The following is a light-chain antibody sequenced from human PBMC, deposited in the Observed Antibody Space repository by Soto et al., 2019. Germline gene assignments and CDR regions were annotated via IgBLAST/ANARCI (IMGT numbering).Light chain of an antibody. CDR3: QQYTCLWT. J-gene: IGKJ1*01. Sequence: IQMTQSPSTLSASVGDRVTITCRASRSLQTWLAWYQQKPGKVPKLLIYQASSLQNGVPARFIGSGSGTEFTLTISSLQPDDVATYYCQQYTCLWTFGPVAKVDIK. CDR1: RSLQTW. CDR2: QAS. V-gene: IGKV1-5*03.